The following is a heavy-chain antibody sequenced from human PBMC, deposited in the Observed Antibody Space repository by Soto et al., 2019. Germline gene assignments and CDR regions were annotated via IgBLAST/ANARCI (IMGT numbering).Heavy chain of an antibody. Sequence: SETLSLTCTVSGGSISSYYWSWIRQPPGKGLEWIGYIYYSGSTNYNPSLKSRVTISVGTSKNQFSLKLSSVTAADTAVYYCAGSGYHYYYGMDVWGQGTTVTVSS. CDR1: GGSISSYY. V-gene: IGHV4-59*01. CDR3: AGSGYHYYYGMDV. D-gene: IGHD3-3*01. CDR2: IYYSGST. J-gene: IGHJ6*02.